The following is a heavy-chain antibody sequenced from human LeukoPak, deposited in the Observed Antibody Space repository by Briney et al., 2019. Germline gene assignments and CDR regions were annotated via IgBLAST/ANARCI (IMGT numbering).Heavy chain of an antibody. CDR2: MNPNSGDT. Sequence: ASVKVSCKASGYSFTSYDINWVRQATGQGLEWMGWMNPNSGDTRYTQNFQGRVTMTRSTSTSTAYMELSSLKSEDTAVYYCARVGRVVGDFDYWGQGTLVTVSS. D-gene: IGHD3-10*01. CDR3: ARVGRVVGDFDY. CDR1: GYSFTSYD. V-gene: IGHV1-8*01. J-gene: IGHJ4*02.